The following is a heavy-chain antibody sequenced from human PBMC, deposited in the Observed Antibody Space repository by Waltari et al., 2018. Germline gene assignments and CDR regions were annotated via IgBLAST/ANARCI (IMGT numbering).Heavy chain of an antibody. J-gene: IGHJ5*02. D-gene: IGHD3-16*01. V-gene: IGHV3-7*04. Sequence: DVQLVESGGGSVQPGGSLRLSCVASNFTFRRSWMGWVRQAPGKGLEWVDNIRDDGDAKDYVDSVKGRFTISRDNAKKSLFLQMNSLKAEDTAVYYCARGGSYINSWGQGTRVTVSS. CDR3: ARGGSYINS. CDR2: IRDDGDAK. CDR1: NFTFRRSW.